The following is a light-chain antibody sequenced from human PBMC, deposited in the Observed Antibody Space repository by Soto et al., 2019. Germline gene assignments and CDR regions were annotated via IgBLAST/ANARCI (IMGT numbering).Light chain of an antibody. CDR1: SSNIGNNY. J-gene: IGLJ2*01. V-gene: IGLV1-51*01. Sequence: QSVLTQPPSVSAAPSQKVAISCSGSSSNIGNNYVSWYHRVPGSAPKLLIYDNNERPSGIPDRFSGSKSGTSATLDITGLQTGDEGDYYCGTWDSRLRVVVFGGGTKLTVL. CDR2: DNN. CDR3: GTWDSRLRVVV.